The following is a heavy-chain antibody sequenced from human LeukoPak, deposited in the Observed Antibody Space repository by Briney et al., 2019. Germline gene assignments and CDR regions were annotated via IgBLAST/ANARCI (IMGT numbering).Heavy chain of an antibody. V-gene: IGHV4-34*09. CDR3: ARGTLEGEWLLYYYYGMDV. D-gene: IGHD3-3*01. Sequence: ASETLSLTCAVYGGSFSGYYWSWIRQPPGKGLEWIGEINHSGSTNYNPSLKSRVTTSVDTSKNQFSLKLSSVTAADTAVYYCARGTLEGEWLLYYYYGMDVWGQGTTVTVSS. J-gene: IGHJ6*02. CDR1: GGSFSGYY. CDR2: INHSGST.